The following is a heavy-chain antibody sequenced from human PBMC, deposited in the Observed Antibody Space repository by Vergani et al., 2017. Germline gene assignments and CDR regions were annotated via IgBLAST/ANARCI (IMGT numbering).Heavy chain of an antibody. CDR3: ARAPKWGYCSSTSCPYYLDY. D-gene: IGHD2-2*01. J-gene: IGHJ4*02. Sequence: QVQLVQSGAEVKKPGASVKVSCKPSGYTFTSYDINWVRQATGQGLEWVGWMNPNSGNTGYAQKFQGRVTMTRNTSISTAYMELSNLRSEDTAVYYCARAPKWGYCSSTSCPYYLDYWGQGALVIVSS. V-gene: IGHV1-8*01. CDR2: MNPNSGNT. CDR1: GYTFTSYD.